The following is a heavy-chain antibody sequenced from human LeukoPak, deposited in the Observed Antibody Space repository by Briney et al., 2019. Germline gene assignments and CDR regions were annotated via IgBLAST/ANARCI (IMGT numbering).Heavy chain of an antibody. CDR2: IYYGGST. J-gene: IGHJ5*02. CDR3: ARVHCGGDCYSLFDP. CDR1: GGSISSYY. D-gene: IGHD2-21*02. V-gene: IGHV4-59*01. Sequence: SETLSLTCTVSGGSISSYYWSWIRQPPGKGLEWIGYIYYGGSTNYNPSLKSRVTISVDTSKNQFSLKLSSVTAADTAVYYCARVHCGGDCYSLFDPWGQGTLVTVSS.